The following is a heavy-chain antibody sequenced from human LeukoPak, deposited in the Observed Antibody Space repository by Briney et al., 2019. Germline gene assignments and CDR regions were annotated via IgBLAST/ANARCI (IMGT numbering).Heavy chain of an antibody. V-gene: IGHV4-30-4*02. J-gene: IGHJ5*02. D-gene: IGHD4/OR15-4a*01. Sequence: SETLSLTCTVSGGSISSGDYYWSWIRQPPGKGLEWIGYIYYSGSTYYNPSLKSRVTISVDTSKNQFSLNLSSETAAYTAVNYRSRVKNGALRGMGFDPWSQGTLVTVSS. CDR1: GGSISSGDYY. CDR3: SRVKNGALRGMGFDP. CDR2: IYYSGST.